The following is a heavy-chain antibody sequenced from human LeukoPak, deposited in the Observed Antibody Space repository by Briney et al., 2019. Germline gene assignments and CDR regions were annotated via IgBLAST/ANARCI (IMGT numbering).Heavy chain of an antibody. D-gene: IGHD3-10*01. CDR1: GGSFSGYY. CDR2: INHSGST. V-gene: IGHV4-34*01. J-gene: IGHJ6*04. CDR3: ARGHGTMVRGVIITPYYYYGMDV. Sequence: SETLSLTCAVYGGSFSGYYWSWIRQPPGKGLEWIGKINHSGSTNYNPSLKSRVTISVDTSKNQFSLKLSSVTAADTAVYYCARGHGTMVRGVIITPYYYYGMDVWGKGTTVTVSS.